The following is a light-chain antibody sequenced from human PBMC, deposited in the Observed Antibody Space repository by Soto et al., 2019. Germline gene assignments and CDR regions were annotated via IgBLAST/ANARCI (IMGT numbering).Light chain of an antibody. Sequence: EIVLTQSPGSLSLSPGERATLSCRASQSVDSSFFAWYQQKPGQAPRLLIYGASNRATGIPDRFSGRGSGTDFTLTITGLEPEDFAVYYCQQYVISVTFSQGTKVEIK. CDR1: QSVDSSF. J-gene: IGKJ1*01. CDR3: QQYVISVT. CDR2: GAS. V-gene: IGKV3-20*01.